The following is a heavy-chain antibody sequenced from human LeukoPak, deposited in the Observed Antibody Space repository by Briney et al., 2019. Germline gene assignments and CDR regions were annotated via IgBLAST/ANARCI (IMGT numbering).Heavy chain of an antibody. D-gene: IGHD2-15*01. V-gene: IGHV3-23*01. Sequence: GGSLRLSCAASGFTFSSYAMNWVRQAPGKGLEWVSAISGNGGSTYYADSVKGRFTISRDNPKNTLYLQMNSLRAEDTAVYYCAKISGNCSGGSCYYWGQGTLVTVSS. J-gene: IGHJ4*02. CDR2: ISGNGGST. CDR3: AKISGNCSGGSCYY. CDR1: GFTFSSYA.